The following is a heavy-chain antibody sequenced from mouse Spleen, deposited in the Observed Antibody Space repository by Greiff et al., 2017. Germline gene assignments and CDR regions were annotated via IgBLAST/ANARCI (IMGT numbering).Heavy chain of an antibody. CDR1: GYTFTSYW. J-gene: IGHJ4*01. D-gene: IGHD1-1*01. CDR2: INPSNGRT. CDR3: ARNYGSSYGDAMDY. V-gene: IGHV1S81*02. Sequence: QVQLKQPGAELVKPGASVKLSCKASGYTFTSYWMHWVKQRPGQGLEWIGEINPSNGRTNYNEKFKSKATLTVDKSSSTAYMQLSSLTSEDSAVYYCARNYGSSYGDAMDYWGQGTSVTVSS.